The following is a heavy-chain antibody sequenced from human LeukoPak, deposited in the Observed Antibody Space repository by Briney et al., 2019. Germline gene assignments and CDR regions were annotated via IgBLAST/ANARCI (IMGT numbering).Heavy chain of an antibody. CDR2: ISSSSSTI. CDR1: GFTFSSYS. V-gene: IGHV3-48*01. D-gene: IGHD6-6*01. CDR3: ARDVSELARRDDY. J-gene: IGHJ4*02. Sequence: GGSLRLSCAASGFTFSSYSMNWARQAPGKGLERVSYISSSSSTIYYADSVKGRFTISRDNAKNSLYLQMNSLRAEDTAVYYCARDVSELARRDDYWGQGTLVTVSS.